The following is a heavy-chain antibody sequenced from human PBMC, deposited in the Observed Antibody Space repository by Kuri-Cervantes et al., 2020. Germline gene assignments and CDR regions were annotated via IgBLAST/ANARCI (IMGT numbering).Heavy chain of an antibody. CDR2: IYTSGST. Sequence: GSLRLSCTVSGGSISSYYWSWIRQPAGKGLEWIGRIYTSGSTNYNPSLKSRVTISVDTSKNQFSLKLSSVTAADTAVYYCARQARAGRGSNAFDIWGQGTMVTVSS. CDR3: ARQARAGRGSNAFDI. CDR1: GGSISSYY. J-gene: IGHJ3*02. D-gene: IGHD6-13*01. V-gene: IGHV4-4*07.